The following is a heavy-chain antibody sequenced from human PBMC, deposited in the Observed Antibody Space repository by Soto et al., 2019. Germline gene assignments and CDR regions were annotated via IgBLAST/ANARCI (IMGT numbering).Heavy chain of an antibody. CDR3: VRPYYTSSWFPFDR. CDR2: IDSDDGTT. J-gene: IGHJ4*02. D-gene: IGHD3-3*01. Sequence: GGSLRLSCTTSGFDFGDYYMSWIRQAPGKGLEWVSYIDSDDGTTYYTDSVKGRFTISRDNAKNSLYLQMNSLRVEDTALYYCVRPYYTSSWFPFDRWGQGTLVTVSS. V-gene: IGHV3-11*01. CDR1: GFDFGDYY.